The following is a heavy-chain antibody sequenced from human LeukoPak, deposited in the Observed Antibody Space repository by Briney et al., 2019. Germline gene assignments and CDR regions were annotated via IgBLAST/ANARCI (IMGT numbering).Heavy chain of an antibody. V-gene: IGHV3-7*01. D-gene: IGHD2-2*01. J-gene: IGHJ4*02. Sequence: GGSLRLSCAASGFTFSRYWMNWVRQAPGKGLEWVASIKEDGSEKSSVDSVKGRFTISRANAKNSLYLQMNSLRAEDTAVYYCVSCGTTTCIIRFDHWGQGTLVTVSS. CDR3: VSCGTTTCIIRFDH. CDR2: IKEDGSEK. CDR1: GFTFSRYW.